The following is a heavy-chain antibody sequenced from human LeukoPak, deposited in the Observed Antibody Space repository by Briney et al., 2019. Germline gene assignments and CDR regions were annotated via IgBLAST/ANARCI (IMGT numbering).Heavy chain of an antibody. CDR1: GFTFSSYS. Sequence: PGGSLRLSCAASGFTFSSYSMNWVRQAPGKGLEWVSSISSSSSYIYYADSVKGRFTISRDNAKDSLYLQMNSLRAEDTAVYYCAREYGGYSYGYEMGRSDYWGQGTLVTVSS. CDR2: ISSSSSYI. V-gene: IGHV3-21*01. CDR3: AREYGGYSYGYEMGRSDY. D-gene: IGHD5-18*01. J-gene: IGHJ4*02.